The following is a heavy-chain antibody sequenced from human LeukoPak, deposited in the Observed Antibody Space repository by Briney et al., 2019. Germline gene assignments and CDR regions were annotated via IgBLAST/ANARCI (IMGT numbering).Heavy chain of an antibody. D-gene: IGHD6-19*01. CDR3: ARGRWLVHWFDP. Sequence: ASVKVSCKASGYTFTGYYMHWVRQAPGQGLEWMGWISAYNGNTNYAQKLQGRVTMTTDTSTSTAYMELRSLRSDDTAVYYCARGRWLVHWFDPWGQGTLVTVSS. J-gene: IGHJ5*02. CDR2: ISAYNGNT. V-gene: IGHV1-18*04. CDR1: GYTFTGYY.